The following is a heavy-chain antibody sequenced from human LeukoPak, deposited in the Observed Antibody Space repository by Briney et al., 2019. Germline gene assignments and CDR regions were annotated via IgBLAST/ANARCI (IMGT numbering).Heavy chain of an antibody. D-gene: IGHD1-26*01. CDR2: IYHSGST. CDR3: ARDRTLPPDAFDI. CDR1: GGSISSSNW. J-gene: IGHJ3*02. V-gene: IGHV4-4*02. Sequence: PSETLSLTCAVSGGSISSSNWWSWVRQPPGKGLEWIGEIYHSGSTNYNPSLKSRVTISVDTSKNRFSLRLTSVTAADTAVYYCARDRTLPPDAFDIWGQGTMVTVSS.